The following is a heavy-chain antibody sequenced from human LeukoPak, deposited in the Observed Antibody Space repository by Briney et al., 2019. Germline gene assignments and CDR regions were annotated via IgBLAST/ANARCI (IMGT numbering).Heavy chain of an antibody. D-gene: IGHD6-6*01. V-gene: IGHV4-61*01. CDR3: ARRKADRPRNYYIDY. Sequence: SETLSLTCTVSGVSVSIGRYQWSWVRQPPGPGLEWIGDIQYNGPPAYNPSLQNRVIILRDESRNQFSLRLSSVTAADTAVYFCARRKADRPRNYYIDYWGQGILVTVSS. CDR1: GVSVSIGRYQ. CDR2: IQYNGPP. J-gene: IGHJ4*02.